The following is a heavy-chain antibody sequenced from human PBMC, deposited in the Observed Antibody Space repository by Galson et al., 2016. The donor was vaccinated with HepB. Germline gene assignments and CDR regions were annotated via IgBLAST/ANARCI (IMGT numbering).Heavy chain of an antibody. D-gene: IGHD1-26*01. V-gene: IGHV6-1*01. CDR2: TYYGSQWHY. CDR1: GDSVSSDTTA. J-gene: IGHJ4*02. CDR3: ARGKFASGVDH. Sequence: CAISGDSVSSDTTAWNWIRQSPSGGLEWLGWTYYGSQWHYDYAVSLRSRITVTPDTSTTHFSLQLHSATPEDTAVNYCARGKFASGVDHWGQGTLVTVSS.